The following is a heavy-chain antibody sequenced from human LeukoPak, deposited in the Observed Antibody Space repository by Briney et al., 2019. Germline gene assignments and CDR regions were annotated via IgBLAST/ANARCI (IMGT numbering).Heavy chain of an antibody. J-gene: IGHJ3*02. Sequence: GGSLRLSCAASGFIFSSYNLNWVRQAPGKGLEWVSSISSSSSYIYYADSMKGRFTISRDNARNSLYLQMNSLRAEDMAMYFCARDSNPYCSGGSCTAFDIWGQGTMVTVSS. V-gene: IGHV3-21*01. CDR1: GFIFSSYN. CDR3: ARDSNPYCSGGSCTAFDI. CDR2: ISSSSSYI. D-gene: IGHD2-15*01.